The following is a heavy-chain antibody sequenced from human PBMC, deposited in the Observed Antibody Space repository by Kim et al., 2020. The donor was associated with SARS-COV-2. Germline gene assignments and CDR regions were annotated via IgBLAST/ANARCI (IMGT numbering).Heavy chain of an antibody. CDR3: ARIKVLRFLEWLFYFDY. D-gene: IGHD3-3*01. Sequence: LTGRVTISVDTAKNQSSLKLSSVTAADTAVYYCARIKVLRFLEWLFYFDYWGQGTLVTVSS. V-gene: IGHV4-39*01. J-gene: IGHJ4*02.